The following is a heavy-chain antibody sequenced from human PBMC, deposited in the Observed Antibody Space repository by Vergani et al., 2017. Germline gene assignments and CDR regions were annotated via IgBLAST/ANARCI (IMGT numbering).Heavy chain of an antibody. V-gene: IGHV1-69*12. Sequence: QVQLVQSGAEVKKPGSSVKVSCKASGGTFSSYAISWVRQAPGQGLEWMGGMIPIFGTANYAQKFQGRVTITADESTSTAYMELSSLRSEDTAVYYCAGGRITMIVVVTPDAFDIWGQGTMVTVSS. D-gene: IGHD3-22*01. J-gene: IGHJ3*02. CDR2: MIPIFGTA. CDR3: AGGRITMIVVVTPDAFDI. CDR1: GGTFSSYA.